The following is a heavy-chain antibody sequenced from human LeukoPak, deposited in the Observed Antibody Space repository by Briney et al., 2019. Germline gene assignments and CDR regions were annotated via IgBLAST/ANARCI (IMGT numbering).Heavy chain of an antibody. CDR3: ARVAVARLAYFDH. J-gene: IGHJ4*02. Sequence: PSETLSLTCAVYGGSFSDNFWSWIRQPPGKGLEWIGEVNHSGRTNYNPSLKSRVTISVDKSKNQFSLKLSSVTAADTAMYYCARVAVARLAYFDHWGQGTLVIVSS. D-gene: IGHD6-19*01. CDR1: GGSFSDNF. V-gene: IGHV4-34*01. CDR2: VNHSGRT.